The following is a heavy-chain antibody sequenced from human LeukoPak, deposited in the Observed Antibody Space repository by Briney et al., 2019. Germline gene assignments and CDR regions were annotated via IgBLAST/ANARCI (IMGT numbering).Heavy chain of an antibody. Sequence: PSETLSLTCTVSGGSISSYYWSWIRQPPGKGLEWIGYIHSSGTTNYNPSLQSRVTISTDMSENQFSLKLSSVTAADTAVYYCARLGQITLVRGQSYYYHSMDVWGQGTTVTVSS. CDR1: GGSISSYY. CDR2: IHSSGTT. D-gene: IGHD3-10*01. CDR3: ARLGQITLVRGQSYYYHSMDV. J-gene: IGHJ6*02. V-gene: IGHV4-59*12.